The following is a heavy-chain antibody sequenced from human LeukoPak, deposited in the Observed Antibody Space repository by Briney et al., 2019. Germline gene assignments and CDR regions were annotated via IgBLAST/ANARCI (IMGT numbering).Heavy chain of an antibody. D-gene: IGHD6-19*01. CDR2: IKEDGSVK. CDR3: ARDSTWLLAY. V-gene: IGHV3-7*03. CDR1: GFIFSSHW. Sequence: GGSLRLSCTASGFIFSSHWMTWVRQSPGKGLEWVANIKEDGSVKYYVDSVKGRFTISRDNTKNALYLQMNSLRADDTAVYFCARDSTWLLAYWGQGTLITVSS. J-gene: IGHJ4*02.